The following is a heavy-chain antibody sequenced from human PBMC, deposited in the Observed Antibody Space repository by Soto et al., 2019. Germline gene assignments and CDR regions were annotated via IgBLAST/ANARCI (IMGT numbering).Heavy chain of an antibody. Sequence: GGSLRLSCAASGFTFSSYGMHWVRQAPGKGLEWVAVIWYDGSNKYYADSVKGRFTISRDNSKNTLYLQMNSLRAEDTAVYYCARGFLGATFDYWGQGTLVTVSS. J-gene: IGHJ4*02. CDR2: IWYDGSNK. D-gene: IGHD1-26*01. CDR3: ARGFLGATFDY. V-gene: IGHV3-33*01. CDR1: GFTFSSYG.